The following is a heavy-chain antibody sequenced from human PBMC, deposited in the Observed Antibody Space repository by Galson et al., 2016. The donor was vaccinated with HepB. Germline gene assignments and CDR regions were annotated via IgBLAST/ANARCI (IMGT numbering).Heavy chain of an antibody. CDR1: GVTFSSYS. CDR3: ARESYYGGNSLDQYFFDD. Sequence: SLRLSCADSGVTFSSYSMNWVRQAPGKGLELVSYITSSSSTIYYAASVKGRFTFSRDNATNSLYLQMNSLRDEDTAVYSCARESYYGGNSLDQYFFDDWGQGTLFTVSS. V-gene: IGHV3-48*02. CDR2: ITSSSSTI. J-gene: IGHJ4*02. D-gene: IGHD4-23*01.